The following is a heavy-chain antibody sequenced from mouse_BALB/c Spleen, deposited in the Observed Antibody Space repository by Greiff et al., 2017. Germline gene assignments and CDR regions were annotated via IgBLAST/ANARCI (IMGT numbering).Heavy chain of an antibody. CDR2: ISYDGSN. CDR3: AREGSYYYGSSYLDV. Sequence: EVQLQESGPGLVKPSPSLSLSCSATGYSFTSGYFWNWIQQLPGNKLEWMGYISYDGSNNYNPSLKNRTSITRDTSKNQFFLKLNSLTTEDTAADYCAREGSYYYGSSYLDVWGEGTTVTVSS. J-gene: IGHJ1*01. V-gene: IGHV3-6*02. CDR1: GYSFTSGYF. D-gene: IGHD1-1*01.